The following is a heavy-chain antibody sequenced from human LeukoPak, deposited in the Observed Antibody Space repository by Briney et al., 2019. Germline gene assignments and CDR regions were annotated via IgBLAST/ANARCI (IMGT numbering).Heavy chain of an antibody. CDR1: GYTFTAYY. CDR3: ARGDTAMVPLDYYYGMGV. V-gene: IGHV1-2*06. Sequence: ASVKVSCKASGYTFTAYYMHWVRQAPGQGLEWMGRINPNSGGTKYAQKFQGRVTMTRDTSISTAYMELSRLRSDDTAVYYCARGDTAMVPLDYYYGMGVWGQGTTVTVSS. J-gene: IGHJ6*02. D-gene: IGHD5-18*01. CDR2: INPNSGGT.